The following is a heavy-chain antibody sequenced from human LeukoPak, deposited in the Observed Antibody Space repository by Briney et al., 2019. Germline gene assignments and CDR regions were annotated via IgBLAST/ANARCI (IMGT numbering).Heavy chain of an antibody. J-gene: IGHJ4*02. D-gene: IGHD3-10*01. CDR2: MSYRGST. Sequence: PSETLSLTCNVSGGSISSYYWNSIRQPPGKGLECIGYMSYRGSTHYNPSLESRVTILADTSTSQVSLTLSSVTAEDTAVYYCATYPHYYGTSGVDYWGQGTLVTVSS. V-gene: IGHV4-59*08. CDR1: GGSISSYY. CDR3: ATYPHYYGTSGVDY.